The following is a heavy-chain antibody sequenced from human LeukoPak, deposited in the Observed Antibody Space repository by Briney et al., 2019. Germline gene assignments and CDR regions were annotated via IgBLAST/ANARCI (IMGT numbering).Heavy chain of an antibody. D-gene: IGHD2-15*01. CDR2: ISSSSYI. CDR3: ARVSVEVVVVAARSPDNYYYYMDV. V-gene: IGHV3-21*01. J-gene: IGHJ6*03. CDR1: GFTFSSYG. Sequence: GGSLRLSCAASGFTFSSYGMHWVRQAPGKGLEWVSSISSSSYIYYADSVKGRFTISRDNAKNSLYLQMNSLRAEDTAVYYCARVSVEVVVVAARSPDNYYYYMDVWGKGTTVTVSS.